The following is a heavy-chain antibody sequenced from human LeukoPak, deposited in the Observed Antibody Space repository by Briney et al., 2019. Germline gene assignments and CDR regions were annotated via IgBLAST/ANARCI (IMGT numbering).Heavy chain of an antibody. CDR2: IYYSGST. D-gene: IGHD3-10*01. CDR1: GASVSSSGYY. Sequence: PSETLSLTCTVSGASVSSSGYYWSWIRQPPGKGLEWIGYIYYSGSTNFNPSLKSRVTISVDTSKNKFSLKVSSVTAADTAVYYCARRGGSGRSFDYWGQGTLVTVPS. CDR3: ARRGGSGRSFDY. V-gene: IGHV4-61*08. J-gene: IGHJ4*02.